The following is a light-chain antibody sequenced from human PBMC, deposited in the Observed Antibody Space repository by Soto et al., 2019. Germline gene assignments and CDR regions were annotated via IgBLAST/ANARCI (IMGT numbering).Light chain of an antibody. CDR1: QSVSSY. J-gene: IGKJ4*01. CDR2: DAS. Sequence: PGERATLFCRASQSVSSYLAWYQQKPGQAPRLLISDASNRATGIPARFSGSGSGTDFTLTVSSLEPEDFAVYYCQQRRDWPLTFGGGTKVEI. CDR3: QQRRDWPLT. V-gene: IGKV3-11*01.